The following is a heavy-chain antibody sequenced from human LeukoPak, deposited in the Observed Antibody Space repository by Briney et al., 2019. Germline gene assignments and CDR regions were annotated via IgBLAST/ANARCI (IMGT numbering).Heavy chain of an antibody. J-gene: IGHJ4*02. Sequence: GGSLRLSCAASGFTFSSYAMSWVRQAPGKGLEWVSAIGDGGGNTYYADSVKGRFTISRDSSKNTLYLQMNSLRAADTAVYYCAKGSSGWFGGYFDYWGQGTLVTVSS. V-gene: IGHV3-23*01. D-gene: IGHD6-19*01. CDR3: AKGSSGWFGGYFDY. CDR2: IGDGGGNT. CDR1: GFTFSSYA.